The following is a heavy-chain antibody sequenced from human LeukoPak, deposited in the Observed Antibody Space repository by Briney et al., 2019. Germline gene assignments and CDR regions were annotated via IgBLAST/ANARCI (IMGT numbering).Heavy chain of an antibody. Sequence: PGGSLRLSCVGSGFIFSSYAMSWVRQIPGKGLEWVSAISGSSSSTYYANSVKGRFTISRDSSKNTLHLQISSLRAEDTAVYYCARHPFGYCSGTSCPYYFDYWGQGTLVTVSS. D-gene: IGHD2-2*01. V-gene: IGHV3-23*01. CDR1: GFIFSSYA. CDR3: ARHPFGYCSGTSCPYYFDY. CDR2: ISGSSSST. J-gene: IGHJ4*02.